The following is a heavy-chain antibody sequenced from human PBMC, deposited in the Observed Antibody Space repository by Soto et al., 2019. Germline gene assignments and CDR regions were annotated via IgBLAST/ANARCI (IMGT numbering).Heavy chain of an antibody. V-gene: IGHV4-31*03. D-gene: IGHD2-15*01. Sequence: QVQLQESGPGLVKPSQTLSLTCTVSGGSISSGYYWSWIRQHPVKGLERIGYIYYSGNTYYNPSLKGRVSISLDTSKSQFSLKLDSVTAADTAVYYCARDAPVALGGPNSMDVWGQGTTVTVSS. CDR1: GGSISSGYY. CDR2: IYYSGNT. CDR3: ARDAPVALGGPNSMDV. J-gene: IGHJ6*02.